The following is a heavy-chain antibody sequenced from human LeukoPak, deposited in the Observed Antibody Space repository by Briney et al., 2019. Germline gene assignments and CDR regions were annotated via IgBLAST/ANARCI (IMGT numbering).Heavy chain of an antibody. V-gene: IGHV3-30*18. CDR3: AKDLTIFGGRGMDV. CDR2: ISYDGSNK. Sequence: GRSLRLSCAASRFTFCRYGMHWVRPAPGKGLEWVAVISYDGSNKYYADSVKGRFTISRDNSKNTLYLQMNSLRAEDTAVYYCAKDLTIFGGRGMDVWGQGTTVTVSS. D-gene: IGHD3-3*01. J-gene: IGHJ6*02. CDR1: RFTFCRYG.